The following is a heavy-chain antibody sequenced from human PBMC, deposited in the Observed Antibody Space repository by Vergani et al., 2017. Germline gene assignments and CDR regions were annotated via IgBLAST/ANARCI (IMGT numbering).Heavy chain of an antibody. CDR3: ARDLRYGDY. CDR1: GFTFSSFS. V-gene: IGHV3-21*01. Sequence: EVQLVESGGGLVKPGGSLRLSCAASGFTFSSFSMNWVRQAPGEGLEWVSSISTGGTYVYYDDSMKGRFTISRDNAKNSLYLQMHSLRVEDTAVYYCARDLRYGDYWGQGTLVTVSS. D-gene: IGHD1-1*01. J-gene: IGHJ4*02. CDR2: ISTGGTYV.